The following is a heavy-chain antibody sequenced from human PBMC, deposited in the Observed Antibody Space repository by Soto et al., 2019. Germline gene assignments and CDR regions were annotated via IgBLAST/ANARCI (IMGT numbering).Heavy chain of an antibody. D-gene: IGHD2-15*01. J-gene: IGHJ3*02. CDR2: INPNSGGT. CDR1: GYTFTGYY. V-gene: IGHV1-2*04. CDR3: ARVWAYCSGCSCYPGAYDI. Sequence: GASVKVSCKASGYTFTGYYMHWVRQAPGQGLEWMGWINPNSGGTNYAQKFQGWVTMTRDTSISTAYMELSRLRSDDTAVYYCARVWAYCSGCSCYPGAYDIWGQGTMVTVSS.